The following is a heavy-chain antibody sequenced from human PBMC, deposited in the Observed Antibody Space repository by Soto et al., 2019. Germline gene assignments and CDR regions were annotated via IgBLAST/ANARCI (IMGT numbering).Heavy chain of an antibody. D-gene: IGHD2-21*02. Sequence: QVQLVESGGGLVKAGESLRLSCAASGFTFSDYYMSWIRQAPGKGLEWVSYISSSGDSIYYADSVKGRFTVSRDNARNSLFLQINSQGDDDTAVYYCARDSNGNCLGVDNWGQGTLVTVSS. CDR3: ARDSNGNCLGVDN. J-gene: IGHJ4*02. CDR2: ISSSGDSI. V-gene: IGHV3-11*01. CDR1: GFTFSDYY.